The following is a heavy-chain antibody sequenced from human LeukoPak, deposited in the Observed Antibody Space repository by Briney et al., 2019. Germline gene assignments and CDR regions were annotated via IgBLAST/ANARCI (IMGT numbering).Heavy chain of an antibody. CDR1: GFTVSSNY. V-gene: IGHV3-53*01. CDR2: IYSGGST. CDR3: AREGAYSVPYYFDY. D-gene: IGHD6-13*01. Sequence: PGGSLRLSCAASGFTVSSNYMSWVRQAPGKGLEWVSVIYSGGSTYYADSVKGRFTISRDNSKNTLYLQMNSLRAEDTAVYYCAREGAYSVPYYFDYWGQGTLVTVSS. J-gene: IGHJ4*02.